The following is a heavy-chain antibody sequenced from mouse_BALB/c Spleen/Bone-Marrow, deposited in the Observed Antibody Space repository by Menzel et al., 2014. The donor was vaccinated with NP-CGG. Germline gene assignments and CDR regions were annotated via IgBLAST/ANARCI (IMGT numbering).Heavy chain of an antibody. D-gene: IGHD3-3*01. V-gene: IGHV1-4*01. CDR1: GYTFTSYP. Sequence: QVQLKESGAELARPGASVWMSCKASGYTFTSYPMNWVKQRPGQGLGWIGYINPSSGYTNYNQKFKDKATLTADKSSSTAYMQLSSLTSEDSAVYYCTRRAAYYFDYWGRGTTLTVSS. J-gene: IGHJ2*01. CDR2: INPSSGYT. CDR3: TRRAAYYFDY.